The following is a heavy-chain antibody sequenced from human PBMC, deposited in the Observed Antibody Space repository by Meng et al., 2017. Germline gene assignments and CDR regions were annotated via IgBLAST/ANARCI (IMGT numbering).Heavy chain of an antibody. Sequence: GESLKISCAASGFTFSSYAMSWVRQAAGKGLQWVSSISGDSTYYADSGKGRFTISRDNSKNTLYLQMNSLRAEDTAVYYCARVWAFERYSYGYDPDDYWGQGTLVTVSS. CDR1: GFTFSSYA. CDR2: ISGDST. V-gene: IGHV3-38-3*01. J-gene: IGHJ4*02. D-gene: IGHD5-18*01. CDR3: ARVWAFERYSYGYDPDDY.